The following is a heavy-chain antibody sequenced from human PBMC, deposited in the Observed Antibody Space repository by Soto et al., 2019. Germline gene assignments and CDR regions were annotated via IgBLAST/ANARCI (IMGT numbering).Heavy chain of an antibody. Sequence: QVQLVQSGDEVKKPGASVKVSCKASGYIFVNYGIAWVRQAPGQGLEWMGWISPYTGNTHYATKVQGRLTMTTDTSTRTAYMDLGSVTTNDTAVYYCVTVDNYVTPTPQDVWGQGTTVTVSS. D-gene: IGHD3-16*01. V-gene: IGHV1-18*01. J-gene: IGHJ6*02. CDR2: ISPYTGNT. CDR3: VTVDNYVTPTPQDV. CDR1: GYIFVNYG.